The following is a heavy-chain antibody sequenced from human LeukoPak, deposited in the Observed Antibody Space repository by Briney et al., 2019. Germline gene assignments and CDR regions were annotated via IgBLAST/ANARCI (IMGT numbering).Heavy chain of an antibody. CDR1: GFTFDDYA. CDR2: IYHSGST. J-gene: IGHJ6*02. CDR3: ARDTYDFWSGSTYGMDV. V-gene: IGHV4-30-2*01. Sequence: LRLSCAASGFTFDDYAMHWVRQAPGKGLEWIGYIYHSGSTYYNPSLKSRVTISVDRSKNQFSLKLSSVTAADTAVYYCARDTYDFWSGSTYGMDVWGQGTTVTVSS. D-gene: IGHD3-3*01.